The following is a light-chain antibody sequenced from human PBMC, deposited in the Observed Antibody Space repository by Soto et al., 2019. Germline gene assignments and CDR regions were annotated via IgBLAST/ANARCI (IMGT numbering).Light chain of an antibody. V-gene: IGKV1-5*01. CDR1: QSISSW. CDR3: QQYNTYSQT. CDR2: DAS. Sequence: DIQMTQSPSTLSASVGDRVTITCRASQSISSWLAWYQQKPGKAPKLLIYDASSLQSGVPSRFSGSGSGTEFTLTISCLQPDDFATYYCQQYNTYSQTVGQGTKVDIK. J-gene: IGKJ1*01.